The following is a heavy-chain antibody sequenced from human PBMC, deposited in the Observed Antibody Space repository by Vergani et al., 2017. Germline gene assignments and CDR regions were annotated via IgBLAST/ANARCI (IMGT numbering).Heavy chain of an antibody. CDR1: GGSISSYY. V-gene: IGHV4-59*12. J-gene: IGHJ5*02. Sequence: QVQLQESGPGLVKPSETLSLTCTVSGGSISSYYWSWIRQPPGKGLEWIGYIYYSGSTNYNPSLKSRVTISVDTSKNQFSLKLSSVTAADTAVYYCARGRYGDYLGWFDPWGQGTLVTVSS. CDR2: IYYSGST. D-gene: IGHD4-17*01. CDR3: ARGRYGDYLGWFDP.